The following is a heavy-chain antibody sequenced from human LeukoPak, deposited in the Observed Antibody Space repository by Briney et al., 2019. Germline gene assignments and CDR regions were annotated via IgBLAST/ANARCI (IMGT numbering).Heavy chain of an antibody. Sequence: GGSLRLSCAASGFILTHDAIHWVRQAPGKGLEWVAVVSKDTVTKFYRDSVKGRFTVSTDSSKNTVYLQMTGLRSEDTAVYYCAGDRWRGAPDYFDCWGQGTLVTVSS. CDR2: VSKDTVTK. CDR3: AGDRWRGAPDYFDC. J-gene: IGHJ4*02. D-gene: IGHD1-26*01. CDR1: GFILTHDA. V-gene: IGHV3-30*03.